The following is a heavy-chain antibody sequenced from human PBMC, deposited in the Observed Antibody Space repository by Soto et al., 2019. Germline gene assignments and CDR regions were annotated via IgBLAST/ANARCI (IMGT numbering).Heavy chain of an antibody. J-gene: IGHJ6*03. Sequence: SETLSLTCTVSGGSISSGGYYWSWIRQHPGKGLEWIGYIYYSGSTYYNPSLKSRVTISVDTSKNQFSLKLSSVTAADTAVYYCARHGFPTTVTYYYYMDFWGKGTTVTGSS. CDR1: GGSISSGGYY. D-gene: IGHD4-17*01. CDR2: IYYSGST. V-gene: IGHV4-31*03. CDR3: ARHGFPTTVTYYYYMDF.